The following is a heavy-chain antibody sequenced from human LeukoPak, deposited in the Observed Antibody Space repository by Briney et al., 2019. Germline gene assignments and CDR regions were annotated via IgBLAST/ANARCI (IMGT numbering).Heavy chain of an antibody. Sequence: PGGSLRLSCAASGFTFSSYWMSWVRQAPGKGLEWVADIKQDGSEKYYVDSVKGRFTISRDNAKNSLYLQMNSLRAEDTAVYYRAREVGYCSGGRCYFGFDYWGQGTLVTVSS. V-gene: IGHV3-7*03. J-gene: IGHJ4*02. CDR1: GFTFSSYW. CDR3: AREVGYCSGGRCYFGFDY. D-gene: IGHD2-15*01. CDR2: IKQDGSEK.